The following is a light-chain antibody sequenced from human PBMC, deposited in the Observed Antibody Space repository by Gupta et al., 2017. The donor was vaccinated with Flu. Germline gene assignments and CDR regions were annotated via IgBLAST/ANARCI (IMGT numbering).Light chain of an antibody. CDR1: SSDVGSDKY. CDR3: SSYTRSNTLL. V-gene: IGLV2-14*01. J-gene: IGLJ3*02. Sequence: RAIAISCTGSSSDVGSDKYVFWYQRHPGKVPKLIIYEVSGRPSGVSDRFSGSKSGNTASLTISGLQADDEADYFCSSYTRSNTLLFGGGTKVT. CDR2: EVS.